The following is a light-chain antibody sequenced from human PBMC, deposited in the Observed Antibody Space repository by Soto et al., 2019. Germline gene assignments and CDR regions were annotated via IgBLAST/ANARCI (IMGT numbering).Light chain of an antibody. J-gene: IGKJ1*01. CDR2: KAS. CDR3: QQYNNYLWT. V-gene: IGKV1-5*03. CDR1: QSISSW. Sequence: DIQMTQSPSTLSASVGDRVTITCRASQSISSWLAWYQQKPGKAPKLLIYKASSLESGVPSRFSGSGSGTEFTLTISSLQPDDFATYYCQQYNNYLWTSGQGTKVEIK.